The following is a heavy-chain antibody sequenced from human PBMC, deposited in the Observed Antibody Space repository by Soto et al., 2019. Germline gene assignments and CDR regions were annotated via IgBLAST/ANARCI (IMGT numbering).Heavy chain of an antibody. CDR1: GGTVWSYA. CDR2: IIPIFGTA. D-gene: IGHD2-15*01. J-gene: IGHJ6*02. V-gene: IGHV1-69*13. CDR3: ARHPGGRGYYYGMDV. Sequence: SVEICCKSSGGTVWSYAIGWVRQKTGQGLEWMGGIIPIFGTANYAQKFQGRVTITADESTSTAYMELSSLRSEDTAVYYCARHPGGRGYYYGMDVWGQGTTVTVSS.